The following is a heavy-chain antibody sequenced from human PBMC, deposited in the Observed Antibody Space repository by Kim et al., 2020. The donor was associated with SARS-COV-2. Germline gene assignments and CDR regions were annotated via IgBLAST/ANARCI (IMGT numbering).Heavy chain of an antibody. CDR2: IYYSGST. J-gene: IGHJ4*02. CDR3: ARAPQRIIKIFGVVTHFDY. Sequence: SETLSLTCTVSGGSISSGGYYWSWIRQHPGKGLEWIGYIYYSGSTYYNPSLKSRVTISVDTSKNQFSLKLSSVTAPDTAVYYCARAPQRIIKIFGVVTHFDYWGQGTLVTVSS. CDR1: GGSISSGGYY. V-gene: IGHV4-31*03. D-gene: IGHD3-3*01.